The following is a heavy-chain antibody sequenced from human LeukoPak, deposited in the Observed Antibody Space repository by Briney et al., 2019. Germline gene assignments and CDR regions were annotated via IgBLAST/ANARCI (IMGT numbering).Heavy chain of an antibody. V-gene: IGHV1-2*02. D-gene: IGHD3-16*02. Sequence: ASVKVSCKASGYIFTGYYMHWVRQAPGQGLEWMGWINPNSGDTNYAQKFQGRVTMTRDTSISTAYMELSRLRSDDTAVYYCARESSNDYVWGSYRAYYFDYWGQGTLVTVSS. CDR1: GYIFTGYY. CDR2: INPNSGDT. CDR3: ARESSNDYVWGSYRAYYFDY. J-gene: IGHJ4*02.